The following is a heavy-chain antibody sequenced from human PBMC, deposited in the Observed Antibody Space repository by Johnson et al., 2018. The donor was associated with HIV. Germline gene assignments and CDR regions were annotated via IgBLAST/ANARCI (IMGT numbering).Heavy chain of an antibody. CDR3: ARVGYQLHDAFDI. CDR2: ISWNSGSI. D-gene: IGHD2-2*01. J-gene: IGHJ3*02. V-gene: IGHV3-9*01. Sequence: VQLVESGGGLVQPGRSLRLSCAASGFTFDDYAMHWVRQAPGKGLEWVSGISWNSGSIGYADSVQGRFTISRDNAKNTLYLQMNSLRVEDTAIYYCARVGYQLHDAFDIWGPGTMVTVSA. CDR1: GFTFDDYA.